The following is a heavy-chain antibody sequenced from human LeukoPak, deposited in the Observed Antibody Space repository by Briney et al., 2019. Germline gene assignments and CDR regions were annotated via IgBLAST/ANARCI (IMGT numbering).Heavy chain of an antibody. J-gene: IGHJ4*02. Sequence: SETLSLTCAVYGGSFSGYYWSWIRQPPGKGLEWIGEINHSGSTNCNPSLKSRVTISVDTSKNQFSLKLSSVTAADTAVYYCARVKGSWYMYFDYWGQGTLVTVSS. D-gene: IGHD6-13*01. CDR2: INHSGST. V-gene: IGHV4-34*01. CDR3: ARVKGSWYMYFDY. CDR1: GGSFSGYY.